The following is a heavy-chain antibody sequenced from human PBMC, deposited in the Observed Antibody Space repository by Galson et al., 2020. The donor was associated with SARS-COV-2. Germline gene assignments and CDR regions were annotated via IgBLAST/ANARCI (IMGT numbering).Heavy chain of an antibody. J-gene: IGHJ6*02. CDR2: ISYDGSNK. CDR3: ATTSRVPRNYYYYGMDV. V-gene: IGHV3-30*03. CDR1: GFTFSSYG. Sequence: GESLKISCAASGFTFSSYGMHWVRQAPGKGLEWVAVISYDGSNKYYADSVKGRFTISRDNSKNTLYLQMNSLRAEDTAVYYCATTSRVPRNYYYYGMDVWGQGTTVTVSS.